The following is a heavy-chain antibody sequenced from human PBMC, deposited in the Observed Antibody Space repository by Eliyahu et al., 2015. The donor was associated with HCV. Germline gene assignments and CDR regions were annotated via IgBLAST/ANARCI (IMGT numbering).Heavy chain of an antibody. D-gene: IGHD5-12*01. CDR3: ARGESGYDFNWHYYYNGLDV. J-gene: IGHJ6*02. V-gene: IGHV1-8*01. Sequence: EWMGWMNPNNGNTGYAQKFQGRVTMTSDTSIGTAYMEVSSLRSEDTAVYYCARGESGYDFNWHYYYNGLDVWGQGTTVTVSS. CDR2: MNPNNGNT.